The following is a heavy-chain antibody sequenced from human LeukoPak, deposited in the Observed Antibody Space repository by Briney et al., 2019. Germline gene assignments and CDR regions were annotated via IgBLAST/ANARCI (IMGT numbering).Heavy chain of an antibody. CDR1: GYTFTGYY. J-gene: IGHJ5*02. D-gene: IGHD3-10*01. CDR3: ARGLGVSSVNLGLDP. V-gene: IGHV1-2*02. Sequence: GASVKVSCKASGYTFTGYYMHCVRQAPGQGLEWMGWINPNSGGTDYAQNFRGRVTLTRDTSLSTAYMELSRLGSDDTAVYFCARGLGVSSVNLGLDPWGQGTLVTVSS. CDR2: INPNSGGT.